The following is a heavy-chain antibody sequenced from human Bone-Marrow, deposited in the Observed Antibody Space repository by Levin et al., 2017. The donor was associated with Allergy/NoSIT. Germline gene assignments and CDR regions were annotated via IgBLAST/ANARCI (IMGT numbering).Heavy chain of an antibody. V-gene: IGHV3-30*18. Sequence: RSGGSLRLSCVGSGFSFRQYGIHWVRQAPGKGLEWLAIIAYDGNSKDLADSVKGRFTISRDNSKNTVYLEMNSLTSDDTGLYFCAKVKPATGNAYDIWGQGTMVIVSS. CDR1: GFSFRQYG. CDR2: IAYDGNSK. J-gene: IGHJ3*02. D-gene: IGHD3-10*01. CDR3: AKVKPATGNAYDI.